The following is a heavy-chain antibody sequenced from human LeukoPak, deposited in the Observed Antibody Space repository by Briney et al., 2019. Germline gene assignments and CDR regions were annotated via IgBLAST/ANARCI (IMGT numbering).Heavy chain of an antibody. CDR3: ATTRASLGITMIESTLFDY. CDR1: GGTFSSYA. D-gene: IGHD3-22*01. CDR2: IIPIFGTA. V-gene: IGHV1-69*13. Sequence: ASVKVSCKASGGTFSSYAISWVRQAPGQGLEWMGGIIPIFGTANYAQKFQGRVTITADESTSTAYMELSSLRSEDTAVYYCATTRASLGITMIESTLFDYWGQGTLVTVSS. J-gene: IGHJ4*02.